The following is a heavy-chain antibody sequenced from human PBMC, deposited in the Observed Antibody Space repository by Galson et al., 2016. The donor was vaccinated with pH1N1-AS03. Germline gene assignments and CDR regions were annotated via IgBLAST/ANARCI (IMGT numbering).Heavy chain of an antibody. J-gene: IGHJ3*02. Sequence: SLRLSCAASGFTFSGYWMTWVRQAPGKGLQWVANIKQDGSEKYYVDSVKGRFTISRDNAKKSLYLQMNSLRAEDTAVYYCARGKDFWSGYPDDAFDIWGQGTMVTVSS. CDR3: ARGKDFWSGYPDDAFDI. V-gene: IGHV3-7*03. CDR2: IKQDGSEK. CDR1: GFTFSGYW. D-gene: IGHD3-3*01.